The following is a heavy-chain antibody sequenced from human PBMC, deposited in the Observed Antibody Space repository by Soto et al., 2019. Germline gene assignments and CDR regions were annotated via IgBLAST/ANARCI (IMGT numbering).Heavy chain of an antibody. J-gene: IGHJ4*02. V-gene: IGHV3-11*04. D-gene: IGHD3-22*01. Sequence: GGSLRLSCAASGFTFSDYYMSWFRQAPGKGLEWVSYISSSGSTICYADSVKGRFTISRDNAKNTLSLQMNSLRAEDTAVYYCAREIYDDYDSSGFDHWGQGTLVTVSS. CDR2: ISSSGSTI. CDR1: GFTFSDYY. CDR3: AREIYDDYDSSGFDH.